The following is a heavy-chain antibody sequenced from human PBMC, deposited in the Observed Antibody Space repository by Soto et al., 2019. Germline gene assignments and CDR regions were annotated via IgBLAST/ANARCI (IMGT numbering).Heavy chain of an antibody. J-gene: IGHJ3*02. D-gene: IGHD3-3*01. CDR1: GGSISSNNHY. V-gene: IGHV4-39*01. CDR2: IFYSGSM. Sequence: PSETLSLTCTVSGGSISSNNHYWGWIRHPPGKGLEWIGSIFYSGSMYYNPSLQSRVTISVDTSKNQFALKLTSVTAADTSMYFCARQLYDFWNGYFPDGLDIWGQGTTVTVSS. CDR3: ARQLYDFWNGYFPDGLDI.